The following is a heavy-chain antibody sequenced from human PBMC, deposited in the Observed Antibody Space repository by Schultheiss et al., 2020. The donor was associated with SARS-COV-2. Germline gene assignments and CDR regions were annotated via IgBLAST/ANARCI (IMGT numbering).Heavy chain of an antibody. J-gene: IGHJ5*02. D-gene: IGHD3-10*01. CDR1: GGTFSSYA. Sequence: SVKVSCKASGGTFSSYAISWVRQAPGQGLEWMGGIIPIFGTANYAQKFQGRVTITADESTSTAYMELSSLRSEDTAVYYCAKGSGYYGSGSYLWFDPWGQGTLVTVSS. CDR3: AKGSGYYGSGSYLWFDP. CDR2: IIPIFGTA. V-gene: IGHV1-69*13.